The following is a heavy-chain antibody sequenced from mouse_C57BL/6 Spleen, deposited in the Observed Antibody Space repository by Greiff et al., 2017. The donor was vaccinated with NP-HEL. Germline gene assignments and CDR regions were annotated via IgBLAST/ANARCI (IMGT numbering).Heavy chain of an antibody. Sequence: VQLQESGPELVKPGASVKISCKASGYAFSSSWMNWVKQRPGKGLEWIGRIYPGDGDTNYNGTFKGQATLTADKSSSTAYMQRSSLTSEESAVYLCARSGSSYDWYFAVWGTGTTVTVSS. V-gene: IGHV1-82*01. CDR2: IYPGDGDT. J-gene: IGHJ1*03. CDR3: ARSGSSYDWYFAV. D-gene: IGHD1-1*01. CDR1: GYAFSSSW.